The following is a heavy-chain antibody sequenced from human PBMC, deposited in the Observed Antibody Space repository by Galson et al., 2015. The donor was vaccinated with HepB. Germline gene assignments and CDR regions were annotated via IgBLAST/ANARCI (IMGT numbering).Heavy chain of an antibody. CDR3: AKRKIWFSTRSHHYYFDY. D-gene: IGHD3-10*01. J-gene: IGHJ4*02. CDR1: GFTFSSYA. Sequence: SLRLSCAASGFTFSSYAMSWVRQAPGKGLEWVSAISGSGGSTYYADSVKGRFTISRDNSKNTLYLQMNSLRAEDTAVYYCAKRKIWFSTRSHHYYFDYWGQGTLVTVSS. V-gene: IGHV3-23*01. CDR2: ISGSGGST.